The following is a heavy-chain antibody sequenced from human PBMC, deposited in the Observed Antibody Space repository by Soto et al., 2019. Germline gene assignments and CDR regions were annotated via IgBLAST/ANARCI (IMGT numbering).Heavy chain of an antibody. J-gene: IGHJ3*01. CDR2: ISSSSSYI. Sequence: EVQLVESGGGLVKPGGSLRLSCAASGFTFSSYSMNWVRQAPGKGLEWVSSISSSSSYIYYADSVKGRFTISRDNAKNXLYMQMNSLRAEDTAVYYWARASITMIVLEDAFDFWGQGTMVTVSS. CDR1: GFTFSSYS. CDR3: ARASITMIVLEDAFDF. V-gene: IGHV3-21*01. D-gene: IGHD3-22*01.